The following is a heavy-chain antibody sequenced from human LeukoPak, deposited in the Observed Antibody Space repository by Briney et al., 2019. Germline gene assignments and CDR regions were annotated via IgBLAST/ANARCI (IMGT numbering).Heavy chain of an antibody. V-gene: IGHV3-74*01. J-gene: IGHJ4*02. CDR2: INSGGIST. Sequence: GGSLRLSCAASGFTFSSHWMHWVRQTPGKGLVWVSRINSGGISTNYADPVKGRFTISRDNAKNTLYLQMNSLRAEDTAVYHCARETYGDYAIDYWGQGTLVTVSS. CDR3: ARETYGDYAIDY. D-gene: IGHD4-17*01. CDR1: GFTFSSHW.